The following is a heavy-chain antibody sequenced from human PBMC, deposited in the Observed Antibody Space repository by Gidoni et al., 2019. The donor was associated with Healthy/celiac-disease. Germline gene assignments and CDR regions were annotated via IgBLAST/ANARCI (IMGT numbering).Heavy chain of an antibody. CDR2: IYYGWST. J-gene: IGHJ3*02. CDR1: GGSISSSSYY. Sequence: QLQLQESGPGLVKPSETLSLTCTVSGGSISSSSYYWGWSRQPQGKGLEWIGSIYYGWSTYYNPSLKSRVTISVDTSKNQFSLKLSSVTAADTAVYYCARPAGISWLDRMHAAFDIWGQGTMVTVSS. D-gene: IGHD6-19*01. V-gene: IGHV4-39*01. CDR3: ARPAGISWLDRMHAAFDI.